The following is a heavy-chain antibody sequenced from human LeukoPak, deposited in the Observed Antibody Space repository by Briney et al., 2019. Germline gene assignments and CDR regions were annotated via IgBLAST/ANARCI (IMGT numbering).Heavy chain of an antibody. J-gene: IGHJ4*02. CDR1: GYTFTNYG. CDR2: ISSYSGNT. V-gene: IGHV1-18*01. CDR3: AISQGSYYDTSGYLGGDY. D-gene: IGHD3-22*01. Sequence: SVNVSCQACGYTFTNYGIFWVRQAPAQGLEGMGWISSYSGNTNYAQKLQGRVTMTTETSTSTAYMELESLRSDDTAVYYCAISQGSYYDTSGYLGGDYWGQGTLVTVSS.